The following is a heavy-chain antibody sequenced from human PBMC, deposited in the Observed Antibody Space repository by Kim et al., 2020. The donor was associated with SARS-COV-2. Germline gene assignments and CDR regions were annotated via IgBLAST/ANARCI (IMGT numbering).Heavy chain of an antibody. CDR2: ISWNSGSI. J-gene: IGHJ6*02. CDR1: GFTFDDYA. V-gene: IGHV3-9*01. CDR3: AKDIAIGAVASYYYYYYGMDV. Sequence: GGSLRLSCAASGFTFDDYAMHWDRQAPGKGLEWVSGISWNSGSIGYADSVKGRFTISRDNAKNSLYLQMNSLRAEDTALYYCAKDIAIGAVASYYYYYYGMDVWGQGTTVTVSS. D-gene: IGHD6-19*01.